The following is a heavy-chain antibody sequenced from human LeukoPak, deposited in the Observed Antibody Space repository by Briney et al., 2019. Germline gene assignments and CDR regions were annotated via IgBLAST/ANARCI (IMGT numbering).Heavy chain of an antibody. CDR2: IYYSGST. CDR3: ARHLGYCSGGSCPIFDY. Sequence: SETLSLTCTVPGGSISSYYCSWIRQPPGKGLEWIGYIYYSGSTNYNPSLKSRVTISVDTSKNQFSLKLSSVTAADTAVYYCARHLGYCSGGSCPIFDYWGQGTLVTVSS. J-gene: IGHJ4*02. CDR1: GGSISSYY. D-gene: IGHD2-15*01. V-gene: IGHV4-59*08.